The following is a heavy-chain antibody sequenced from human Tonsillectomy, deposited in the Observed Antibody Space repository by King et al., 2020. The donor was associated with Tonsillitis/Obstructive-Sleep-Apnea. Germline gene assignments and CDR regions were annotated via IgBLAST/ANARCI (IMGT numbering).Heavy chain of an antibody. V-gene: IGHV3-15*01. Sequence: EVQLVESGGGLVKPGGSLRLSCAASGFTFSNAWMSWVRQAPGKGLEWVGRIKSETDGGTADYGAPVKGRFTISRDDLRNRLYLQLNSLKTEDTAVYYCIKDHWELGEDYYYYFMDVWGKGTTVTVSS. CDR2: IKSETDGGTA. J-gene: IGHJ6*03. CDR3: IKDHWELGEDYYYYFMDV. D-gene: IGHD7-27*01. CDR1: GFTFSNAW.